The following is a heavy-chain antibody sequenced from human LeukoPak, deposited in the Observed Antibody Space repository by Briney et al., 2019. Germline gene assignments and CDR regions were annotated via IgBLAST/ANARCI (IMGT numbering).Heavy chain of an antibody. V-gene: IGHV1-18*01. CDR2: ISAYNGNT. CDR3: ARVIAAAGTDYFDY. CDR1: GYTFTSYG. Sequence: ASVKVSCKASGYTFTSYGTSWVRQAPGQGLEWMGWISAYNGNTNYAQKLQGRVTMTTDTSTSTAYMELRSLRSDDTAVYYCARVIAAAGTDYFDYWGQGTLVTVSS. D-gene: IGHD6-13*01. J-gene: IGHJ4*02.